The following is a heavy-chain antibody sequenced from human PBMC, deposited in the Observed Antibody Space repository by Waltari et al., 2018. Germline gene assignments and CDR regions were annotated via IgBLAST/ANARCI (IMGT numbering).Heavy chain of an antibody. CDR1: GFPFSSYA. D-gene: IGHD2-2*01. Sequence: EVQLLESGGNLVQPGGSLRLSCAASGFPFSSYAMNWVRQAPGKGVEGVSRTSRRGDGRYYADSVKGRFTISRDNAKNILYRQMSSLTAEDTAVYYCAQRGRSLSFPYYYGMDVWGQGTTVTVSS. CDR2: TSRRGDGR. J-gene: IGHJ6*02. CDR3: AQRGRSLSFPYYYGMDV. V-gene: IGHV3-23*01.